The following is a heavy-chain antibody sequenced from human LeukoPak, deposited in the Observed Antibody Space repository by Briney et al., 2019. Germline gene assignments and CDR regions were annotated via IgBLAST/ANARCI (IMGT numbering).Heavy chain of an antibody. V-gene: IGHV3-23*01. Sequence: GGTLRLSCAASGFTFSSYAMSWVRQAPGKGLEWVSAITGSGGSAYYADSVKGRFTISRDSSKNTLYLQMNSLRVEDTALYYCARVRSVGGNPHAFNIWGQGTMVTVSS. CDR2: ITGSGGSA. CDR1: GFTFSSYA. CDR3: ARVRSVGGNPHAFNI. J-gene: IGHJ3*02. D-gene: IGHD4-23*01.